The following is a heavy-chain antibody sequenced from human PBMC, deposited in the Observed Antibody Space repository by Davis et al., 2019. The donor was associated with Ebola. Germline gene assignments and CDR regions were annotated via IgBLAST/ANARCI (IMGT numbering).Heavy chain of an antibody. CDR3: ARGRFLEPYYFDY. V-gene: IGHV3-7*03. CDR1: GFTFSSYW. Sequence: GESLKISCAASGFTFSSYWMSWVRQAPGKGLEWVANIKQDGSEKYYVDSVKGRFTISRDNAKNSLYLQMNSLRAEDTAVYYCARGRFLEPYYFDYWGQGTLVTVSS. J-gene: IGHJ4*02. CDR2: IKQDGSEK. D-gene: IGHD3-3*01.